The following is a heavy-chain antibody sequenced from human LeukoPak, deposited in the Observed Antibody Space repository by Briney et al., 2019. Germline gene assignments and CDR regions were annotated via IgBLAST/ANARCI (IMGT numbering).Heavy chain of an antibody. J-gene: IGHJ5*02. CDR3: ARRGTTYCTVDSCHPNWFDP. CDR2: INGSSSDT. D-gene: IGHD2-15*01. Sequence: PGGSLILSCAASGFTFSDYYMTWIRQAPGRGLEWISYINGSSSDTKYADSVKGRFTISRDNAKNSLYLLMNSLRAEDTAVYYCARRGTTYCTVDSCHPNWFDPWGQGTLVTVSS. V-gene: IGHV3-11*03. CDR1: GFTFSDYY.